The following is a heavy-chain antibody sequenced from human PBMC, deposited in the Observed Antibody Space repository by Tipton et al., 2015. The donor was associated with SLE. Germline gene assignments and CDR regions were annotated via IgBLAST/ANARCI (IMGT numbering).Heavy chain of an antibody. CDR3: AKGDSSGSYSFDY. CDR1: GFTFSSYA. J-gene: IGHJ4*02. D-gene: IGHD3-22*01. Sequence: SLRLSCAASGFTFSSYAMSWVRQAPGKGLEWVSAISGSGGSTYYADSVKGRFTISRDNSKNTLYLQMNSLRAEDTAVYYCAKGDSSGSYSFDYWGQGTLVTVSS. CDR2: ISGSGGST. V-gene: IGHV3-23*01.